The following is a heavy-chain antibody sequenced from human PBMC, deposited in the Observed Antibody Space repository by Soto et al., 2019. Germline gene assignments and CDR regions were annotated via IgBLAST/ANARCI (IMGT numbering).Heavy chain of an antibody. V-gene: IGHV1-69*02. CDR3: ASSYGSGYRAFDY. D-gene: IGHD3-10*01. CDR2: INPILSMS. J-gene: IGHJ4*02. CDR1: GDTFTFYS. Sequence: QVQLVQSGAEVKRPGSSVKVSCKASGDTFTFYSINWVRQAPGLGLEWMGRINPILSMSNYAQRFQGRVTMTADKSTSTAYMELSCLRYDDTAIYYCASSYGSGYRAFDYWGQGALVTVSS.